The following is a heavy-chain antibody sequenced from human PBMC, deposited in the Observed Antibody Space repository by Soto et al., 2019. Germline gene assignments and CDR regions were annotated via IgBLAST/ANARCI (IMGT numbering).Heavy chain of an antibody. Sequence: PGGSLRLSCAASGFTFSSYGMHWVRQAPGKGLEWVAVIWYDGSKKYYADSVKGRFTISRDNSKNTLYLQMNSLRAEDTAVYYCARDFCGGDCYHFDYWGQGTLVTVSS. J-gene: IGHJ4*02. CDR3: ARDFCGGDCYHFDY. CDR1: GFTFSSYG. CDR2: IWYDGSKK. D-gene: IGHD2-21*02. V-gene: IGHV3-33*01.